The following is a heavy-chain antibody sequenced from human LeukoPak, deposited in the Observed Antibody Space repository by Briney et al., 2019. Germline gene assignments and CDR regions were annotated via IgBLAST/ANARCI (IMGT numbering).Heavy chain of an antibody. J-gene: IGHJ6*02. D-gene: IGHD2-15*01. V-gene: IGHV1-69*01. Sequence: ASVKVSCKASGGNLSSYAMTWVRQAPGQGLEWMGGIIPFFATTNYAQKFQGRVTVTADESTSTSYMELTSLRSDDTAVYCCVRGLGYCSAGNCYLFGMDVWGQGNTVTVSS. CDR2: IIPFFATT. CDR1: GGNLSSYA. CDR3: VRGLGYCSAGNCYLFGMDV.